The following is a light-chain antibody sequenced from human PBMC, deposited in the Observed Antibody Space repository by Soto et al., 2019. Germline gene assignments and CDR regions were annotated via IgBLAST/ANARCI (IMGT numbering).Light chain of an antibody. CDR1: QRVSSY. Sequence: EIVLTQSPATLSLSPGERATLSCRASQRVSSYLAWYQQKPGQAPRLLLYDASNRATGIPARFSGSGSGTDFTLTISSLEPEDFAVYYCQQRSNLPPTFGQGTRLEIK. V-gene: IGKV3-11*01. J-gene: IGKJ5*01. CDR3: QQRSNLPPT. CDR2: DAS.